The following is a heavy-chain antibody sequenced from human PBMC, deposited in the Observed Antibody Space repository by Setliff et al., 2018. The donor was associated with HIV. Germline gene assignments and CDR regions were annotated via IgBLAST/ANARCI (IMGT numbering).Heavy chain of an antibody. V-gene: IGHV4-4*09. CDR3: ARQERYCTSADCYRYFNY. CDR1: GGSISTYY. D-gene: IGHD2-2*02. Sequence: SETLSLTCTVSGGSISTYYWTWIRQPPGKGLEWIGYIYTSGSTSYNPSLKSRLTISLDTSKNQFSLKLSSVTAADTAVHYCARQERYCTSADCYRYFNYWGQGTLVTVS. CDR2: IYTSGST. J-gene: IGHJ4*02.